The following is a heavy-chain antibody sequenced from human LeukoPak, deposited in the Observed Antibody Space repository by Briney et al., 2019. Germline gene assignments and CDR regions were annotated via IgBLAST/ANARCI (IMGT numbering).Heavy chain of an antibody. CDR1: GFTFYYFR. V-gene: IGHV3-66*01. CDR2: IYSSGNT. J-gene: IGHJ4*02. CDR3: AIDNDYWTGGTFRLEL. Sequence: GGSLRLSSAASGFTFYYFRMNWVRQAPGKGLEWVSVIYSSGNTYYSDSVKGRFTISRDNSKNTLYLQMNSLRAEDTAVYYCAIDNDYWTGGTFRLELWGRGALVSVSS. D-gene: IGHD2-8*02.